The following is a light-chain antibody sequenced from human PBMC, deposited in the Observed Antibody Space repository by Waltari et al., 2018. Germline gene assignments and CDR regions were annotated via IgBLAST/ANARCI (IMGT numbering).Light chain of an antibody. J-gene: IGLJ2*01. Sequence: SYVLTRPPSVSVAPGKTATISCGGNNIGSKSVHWYQQKAGQAPVLVIYYDSDRPSGIPERISGSNSGDTATLTISRVEAGDEASYYCQVWDSESDHVVYGGGTKLTVL. CDR1: NIGSKS. CDR2: YDS. CDR3: QVWDSESDHVV. V-gene: IGLV3-21*04.